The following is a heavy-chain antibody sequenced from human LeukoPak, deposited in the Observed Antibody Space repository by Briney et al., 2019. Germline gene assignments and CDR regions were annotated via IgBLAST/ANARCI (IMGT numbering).Heavy chain of an antibody. D-gene: IGHD3-22*01. CDR2: VSSSSSYI. V-gene: IGHV3-21*01. CDR3: ARGVYDSSGYYLRYFDY. J-gene: IGHJ4*02. Sequence: GGSLRLSCAASGFTFSSYSMNWVRQAPGKGLEWVSSVSSSSSYIYYADSVKGRFTISRDNAKNSLYLQMNSLRAEDTAVYYCARGVYDSSGYYLRYFDYWGQGTLVTVSS. CDR1: GFTFSSYS.